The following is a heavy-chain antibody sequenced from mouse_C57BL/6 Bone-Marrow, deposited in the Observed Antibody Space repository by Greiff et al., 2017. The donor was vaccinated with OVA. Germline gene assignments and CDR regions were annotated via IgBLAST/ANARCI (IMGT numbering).Heavy chain of an antibody. CDR1: GYTFTSYG. J-gene: IGHJ1*03. D-gene: IGHD2-2*01. Sequence: QVQLQQSGAELARPGASVKLSCKASGYTFTSYGISWVKQRTGQGLEWIGEIYPRSGNTYYNEKFKGKATLTADKSSSTAYLELRSLTSEDSAVYFWAKGYYWYFDVWGTGTTVTVAS. CDR3: AKGYYWYFDV. CDR2: IYPRSGNT. V-gene: IGHV1-81*01.